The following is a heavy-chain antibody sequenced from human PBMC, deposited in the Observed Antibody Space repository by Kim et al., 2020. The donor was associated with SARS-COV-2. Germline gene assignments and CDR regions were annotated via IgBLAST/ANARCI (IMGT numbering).Heavy chain of an antibody. D-gene: IGHD3-22*01. CDR1: GFTFSSYS. J-gene: IGHJ4*02. CDR2: ISSSSSYI. Sequence: GGSLRLSCAASGFTFSSYSMNWVRQAPGKGLEWVSSISSSSSYIYYADSVKGRFTISRDNAKNSLYLQMNSLRAEDTAVYYCARDTAHYYDSSGYYYVDYWGQATLVTVSS. CDR3: ARDTAHYYDSSGYYYVDY. V-gene: IGHV3-21*01.